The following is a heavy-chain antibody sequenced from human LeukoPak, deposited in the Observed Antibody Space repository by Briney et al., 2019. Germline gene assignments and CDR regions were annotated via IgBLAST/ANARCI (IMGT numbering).Heavy chain of an antibody. CDR2: INTNTGNP. D-gene: IGHD3-9*01. J-gene: IGHJ4*02. CDR1: GYTFTSYA. CDR3: ARARDDYDILTGYLPHYFDY. Sequence: ASVKVSCKASGYTFTSYAMNWVRQAPGQGLEWMGWINTNTGNPTYAQGFTGRFVFSLDTSVSTAYLQISSLKAEDTAVYYCARARDDYDILTGYLPHYFDYWGQGTLVTVSS. V-gene: IGHV7-4-1*02.